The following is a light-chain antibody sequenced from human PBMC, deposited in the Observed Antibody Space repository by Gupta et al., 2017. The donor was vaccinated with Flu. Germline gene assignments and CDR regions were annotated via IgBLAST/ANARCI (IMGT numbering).Light chain of an antibody. J-gene: IGLJ3*02. V-gene: IGLV1-51*01. Sequence: VTISCCGGSSKIGNNCVCWDQQLPGTAPNLLIYDNDKRHSGVPERFSGSKSGTSATLFITRLQTGDEADYYCTSWDDIRDTVLFGGGTNLTVL. CDR2: DND. CDR1: SSKIGNNC. CDR3: TSWDDIRDTVL.